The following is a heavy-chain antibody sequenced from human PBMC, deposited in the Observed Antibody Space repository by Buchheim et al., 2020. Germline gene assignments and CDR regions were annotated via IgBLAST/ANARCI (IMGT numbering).Heavy chain of an antibody. Sequence: QVQLQESGPGLVKPSQTLSLTCIVSGDSMERGGFYWNWIRQHPGMGLEFIGYMYNSGSTYFNPSLRSRVTISADTSKNQFSLKLSSVTAADTAVYFCARGTPRYYFDFWGQGTL. V-gene: IGHV4-31*03. J-gene: IGHJ4*02. D-gene: IGHD3-10*01. CDR1: GDSMERGGFY. CDR2: MYNSGST. CDR3: ARGTPRYYFDF.